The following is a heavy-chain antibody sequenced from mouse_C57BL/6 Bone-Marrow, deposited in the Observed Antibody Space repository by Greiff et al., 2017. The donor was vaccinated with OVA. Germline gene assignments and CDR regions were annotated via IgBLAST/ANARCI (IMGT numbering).Heavy chain of an antibody. J-gene: IGHJ3*01. CDR2: IDPENGDT. D-gene: IGHD2-3*01. CDR3: TTLIYDGYPWFAY. Sequence: VQLKESGAELVRPGASVKLSCTASGFNIKDDYMHWVKQRPEQGLEWIGWIDPENGDTEYASKFQGKATITADTSSNTAYLQLSSLTSEDTAVYYCTTLIYDGYPWFAYWGQGTLVTVSA. CDR1: GFNIKDDY. V-gene: IGHV14-4*01.